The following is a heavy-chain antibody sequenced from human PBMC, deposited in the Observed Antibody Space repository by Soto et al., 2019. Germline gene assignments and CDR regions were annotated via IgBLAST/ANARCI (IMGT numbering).Heavy chain of an antibody. CDR2: IYYSGST. D-gene: IGHD3-3*01. Sequence: SETLSLTCTVSGGSISSSSYYWGWIRQPPGKGLEWIGSIYYSGSTYYNPSLKSRVTISVDTSKNQFSLKLSSVTAADTAVYYCARSDITIFGVVIIRDRVFDYWGQRTLVTGSS. V-gene: IGHV4-39*01. CDR1: GGSISSSSYY. CDR3: ARSDITIFGVVIIRDRVFDY. J-gene: IGHJ4*02.